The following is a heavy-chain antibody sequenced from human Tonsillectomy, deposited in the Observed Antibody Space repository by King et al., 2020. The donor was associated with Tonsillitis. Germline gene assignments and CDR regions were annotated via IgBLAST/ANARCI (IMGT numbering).Heavy chain of an antibody. Sequence: QLQESGPGLVKPSETLSLTCTVSGGSISSYYWSWIRPPPGKGLEWIGYIYHSGSTNYNPSLKSRVTISVDMSKNQFSLKLSSVTAADTAVYYCARVPRYGMFDYWGQGTLVTVSS. D-gene: IGHD4-17*01. J-gene: IGHJ4*02. CDR1: GGSISSYY. V-gene: IGHV4-59*01. CDR3: ARVPRYGMFDY. CDR2: IYHSGST.